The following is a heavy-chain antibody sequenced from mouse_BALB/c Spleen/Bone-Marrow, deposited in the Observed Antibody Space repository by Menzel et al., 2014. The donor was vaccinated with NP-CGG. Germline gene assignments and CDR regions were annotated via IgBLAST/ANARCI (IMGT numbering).Heavy chain of an antibody. D-gene: IGHD3-2*02. V-gene: IGHV2-9*02. CDR3: ARRSQGYAMDY. J-gene: IGHJ4*01. Sequence: VKVEESGPGLVAPSQSLSITCTVSGFSLTSYGVHWVRQPPGKGLEWLGVIWAGGSTNYNSPLMSRLSISKDNSKSQVFLKMNSLQTDDTAMYYCARRSQGYAMDYWGQGTSVTVSS. CDR1: GFSLTSYG. CDR2: IWAGGST.